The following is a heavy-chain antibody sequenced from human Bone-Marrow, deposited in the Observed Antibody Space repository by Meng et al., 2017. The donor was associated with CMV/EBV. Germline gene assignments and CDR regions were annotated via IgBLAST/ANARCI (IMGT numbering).Heavy chain of an antibody. CDR1: GGVFSRYG. CDR3: ARHRATIFEYYFDY. CDR2: IIPIFGAT. Sequence: SVKVSCKASGGVFSRYGLSWVRQVPGQGLEWMGGIIPIFGATNYPQKFQGRVAITADESTSTAYMDLTSLRSKDTAVYYCARHRATIFEYYFDYWGQGTLVTVSS. J-gene: IGHJ4*02. D-gene: IGHD3-3*01. V-gene: IGHV1-69*13.